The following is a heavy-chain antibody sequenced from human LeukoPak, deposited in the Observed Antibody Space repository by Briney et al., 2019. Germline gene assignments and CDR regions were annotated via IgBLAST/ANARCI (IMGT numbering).Heavy chain of an antibody. D-gene: IGHD3-22*01. J-gene: IGHJ6*03. CDR3: ARCCLASVVFEGYYYFMDV. CDR1: GGSFNDYF. Sequence: SETLSLTCAVYGGSFNDYFWTWLRQPPGKGLEWIGEVYNGGSTNYDPSLKSRVIISVDTSKNQFSLRLSSVTAADTAVYYSARCCLASVVFEGYYYFMDVWGKGTTVTVSS. CDR2: VYNGGST. V-gene: IGHV4-34*01.